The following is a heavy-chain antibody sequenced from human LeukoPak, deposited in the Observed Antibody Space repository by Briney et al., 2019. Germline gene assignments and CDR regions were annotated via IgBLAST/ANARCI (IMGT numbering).Heavy chain of an antibody. V-gene: IGHV4-59*01. CDR1: GGSISSYY. CDR3: ATGRAYSSVDY. CDR2: IYYTGST. J-gene: IGHJ4*02. D-gene: IGHD6-19*01. Sequence: SETLSLTCTVSGGSISSYYWSWIRQPPGKGLEWFGCIYYTGSTNYNPSLKSRVTISVDTSKNQFSLKLSSVTAADTAVYYCATGRAYSSVDYWGQGTLVTVSS.